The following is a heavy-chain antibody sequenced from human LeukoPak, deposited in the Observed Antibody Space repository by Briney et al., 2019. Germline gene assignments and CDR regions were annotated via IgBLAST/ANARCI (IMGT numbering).Heavy chain of an antibody. V-gene: IGHV3-21*01. CDR1: GFTFSSYS. CDR3: AREERYSYAQVDY. CDR2: ISSSSSYI. Sequence: GGSLRLSCGASGFTFSSYSMNWVRQAPGKGLEWVSSISSSSSYIYYADSVKGRFTISRDNAKNSLYLQMNSLRAEDTAVYYCAREERYSYAQVDYWGQGTPVTVSS. D-gene: IGHD5-18*01. J-gene: IGHJ4*02.